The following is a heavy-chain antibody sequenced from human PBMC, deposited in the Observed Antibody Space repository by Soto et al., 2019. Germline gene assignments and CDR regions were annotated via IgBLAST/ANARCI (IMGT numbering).Heavy chain of an antibody. CDR3: AKRNGYNGDFDI. J-gene: IGHJ3*02. D-gene: IGHD5-12*01. CDR2: FYYRGST. V-gene: IGHV4-39*01. CDR1: GGSISSSSYY. Sequence: PSETLSLTCTVSGGSISSSSYYWGWIRQPPGQGLEWIGSFYYRGSTYNSPSLESRVTISVDTSKNQFSLKLSSVTAADTAVYYCAKRNGYNGDFDIWGQGTMVTVS.